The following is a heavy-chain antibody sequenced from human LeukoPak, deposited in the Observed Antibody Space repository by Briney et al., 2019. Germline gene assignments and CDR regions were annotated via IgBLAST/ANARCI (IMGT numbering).Heavy chain of an antibody. CDR3: ARGRGYSGYDPFDY. D-gene: IGHD5-12*01. J-gene: IGHJ4*02. V-gene: IGHV4-59*01. Sequence: SETLSLTCTVSGGSISSYYWSWIRQPPGKGLEWIGYIYYSGSTNYNPSLKSRVTISVDTSKNQFSLKLSSVTAADTAVYYCARGRGYSGYDPFDYWGQGTLVTVSS. CDR2: IYYSGST. CDR1: GGSISSYY.